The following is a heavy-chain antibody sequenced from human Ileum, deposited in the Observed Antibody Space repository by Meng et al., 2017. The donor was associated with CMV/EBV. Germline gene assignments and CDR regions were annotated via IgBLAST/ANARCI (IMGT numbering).Heavy chain of an antibody. CDR3: ARNYGSGNWNFFHY. Sequence: QVQLPESGPGLVKTSETLSLTCYVSGGSISNYYWSWIRQPAGKGLEWIAHIYTSGTTNYNPSLKNRVTMSVDTSRNQFSLKLTSVTAADTAVYYCARNYGSGNWNFFHYWGQGTLVTVSS. CDR2: IYTSGTT. J-gene: IGHJ4*02. D-gene: IGHD3-10*01. CDR1: GGSISNYY. V-gene: IGHV4-4*07.